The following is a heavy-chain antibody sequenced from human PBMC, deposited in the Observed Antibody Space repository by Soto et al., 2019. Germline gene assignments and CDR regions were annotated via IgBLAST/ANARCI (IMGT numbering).Heavy chain of an antibody. D-gene: IGHD2-21*02. J-gene: IGHJ2*01. V-gene: IGHV3-30*18. CDR3: AKARHPSRSHCGGDCYLAWYFDL. CDR1: GFTFSSYG. CDR2: ISYDGSNK. Sequence: QVQLVESGGGVVQPGRSLRLSCAASGFTFSSYGMHWVRQAPGKGLEWVAVISYDGSNKYYADSVKGRFTISRDNSKNTXXLXMNXLRAEDTAVYYCAKARHPSRSHCGGDCYLAWYFDLWGRGTLVTVSS.